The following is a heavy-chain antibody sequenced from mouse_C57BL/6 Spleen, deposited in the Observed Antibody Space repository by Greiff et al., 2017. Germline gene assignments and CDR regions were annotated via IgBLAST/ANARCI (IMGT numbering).Heavy chain of an antibody. CDR1: GFTFNTYA. CDR2: IRSKSSNYAT. D-gene: IGHD1-1*01. CDR3: VRQEIYYYGSSYGYFDV. Sequence: EVQGVESGGGLVQPKGSLKLSCAASGFTFNTYAMHWVRQAPGKGLEWVARIRSKSSNYATYYADSVKDRFTISRDDSQSMLYLQMNNLKTEDTAMYYCVRQEIYYYGSSYGYFDVWGTGTTVTVSS. J-gene: IGHJ1*03. V-gene: IGHV10-3*01.